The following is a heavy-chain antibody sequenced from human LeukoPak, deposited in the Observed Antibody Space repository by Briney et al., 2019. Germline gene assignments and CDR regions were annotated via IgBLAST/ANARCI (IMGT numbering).Heavy chain of an antibody. D-gene: IGHD3-3*01. Sequence: GGSLRLSCAGSGFTFSSHWMAWVRQTAGKGLEWVASIKHDGSEKNYVDSVKGRFTISRDNAKNTLYLQMNSLRAEDTVVYYCARVRSTSGQLFGYWGQGTLVTVSS. CDR2: IKHDGSEK. V-gene: IGHV3-7*01. CDR3: ARVRSTSGQLFGY. CDR1: GFTFSSHW. J-gene: IGHJ4*02.